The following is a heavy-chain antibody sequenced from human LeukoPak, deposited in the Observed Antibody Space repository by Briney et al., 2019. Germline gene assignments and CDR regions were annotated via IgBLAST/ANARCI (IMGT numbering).Heavy chain of an antibody. D-gene: IGHD6-13*01. J-gene: IGHJ4*02. CDR1: GGSISSTSYY. V-gene: IGHV4-39*01. Sequence: PSETLSLTCTVSGGSISSTSYYWGWIRQPPGKGLEWIGSMYYSGSTYYNPSLKCRVTISVDTSKNQLSLKLSSVTAADTAVYYCARSVHSTNADSWGQGTLVTVSS. CDR2: MYYSGST. CDR3: ARSVHSTNADS.